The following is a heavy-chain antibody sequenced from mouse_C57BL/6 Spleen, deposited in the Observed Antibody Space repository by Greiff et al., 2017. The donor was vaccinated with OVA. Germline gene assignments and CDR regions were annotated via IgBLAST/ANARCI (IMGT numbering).Heavy chain of an antibody. CDR2: IYPGDGDT. J-gene: IGHJ2*01. Sequence: VQLQQSGAELVKPGASVKISCKASGYAFSSYWMNWVKQRPGKGLEWIGQIYPGDGDTNYNGKFKGKATLTADKSSSTAYMQLSSLTSEDSAVYFCARGGTYYYGSSPYFDYWGQGTTLTVSS. V-gene: IGHV1-80*01. CDR1: GYAFSSYW. D-gene: IGHD1-1*01. CDR3: ARGGTYYYGSSPYFDY.